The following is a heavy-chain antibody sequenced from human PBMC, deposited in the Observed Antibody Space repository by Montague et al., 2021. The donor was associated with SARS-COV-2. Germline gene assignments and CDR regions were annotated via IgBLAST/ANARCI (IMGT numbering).Heavy chain of an antibody. CDR2: INHSANT. D-gene: IGHD3-10*01. Sequence: SETLSLTCAVYGGSLSGYYWSWIRQPPEKGLEWIGEINHSANTKYNPPLKSPVTIPIDTSKNQFSLTMTSVTAAGTATYYCASGIYPSGSYYNRYYYGLNIWGPGTTVIVSS. J-gene: IGHJ6*02. CDR1: GGSLSGYY. CDR3: ASGIYPSGSYYNRYYYGLNI. V-gene: IGHV4-34*01.